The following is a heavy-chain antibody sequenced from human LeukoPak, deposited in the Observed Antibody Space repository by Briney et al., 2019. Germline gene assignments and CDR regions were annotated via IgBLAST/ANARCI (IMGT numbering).Heavy chain of an antibody. CDR3: ARLDLSII. V-gene: IGHV4-39*01. Sequence: SETLSLTCTVSGGSISSSSYYWGWIRQPPGKGLKWIGSIYYSGSTYYNPSLKSRVTISVDTSKNQFSLKLSSVTAADTAVYYCARLDLSIIWGQGTLVTVSS. J-gene: IGHJ4*02. CDR1: GGSISSSSYY. CDR2: IYYSGST.